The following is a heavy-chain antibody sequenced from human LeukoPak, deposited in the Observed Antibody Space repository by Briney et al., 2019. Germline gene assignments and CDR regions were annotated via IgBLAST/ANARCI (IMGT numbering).Heavy chain of an antibody. D-gene: IGHD1-1*01. CDR3: AKPRAMTTGVGRYFDL. J-gene: IGHJ2*01. CDR2: ISGGGENT. V-gene: IGHV3-23*01. Sequence: PGGSLRLSCAASGFTFTSYAMSWIRQAPGKGLEWVSAISGGGENTYYADSVKGRFTISRDNSKNTLYLQMNSLRADDTATYYCAKPRAMTTGVGRYFDLWGRGTLDTVSS. CDR1: GFTFTSYA.